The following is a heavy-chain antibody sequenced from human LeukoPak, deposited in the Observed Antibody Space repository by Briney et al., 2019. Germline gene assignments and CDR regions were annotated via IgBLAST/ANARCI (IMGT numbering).Heavy chain of an antibody. CDR3: ARDRGGIVVVPAAAFDP. J-gene: IGHJ5*02. V-gene: IGHV3-21*01. Sequence: PGGSLRLSCAASGFTFSSYSMNWVRQVPGKGLEWVSSISSSSSYIYYADSVKGRFTISRDNAKNSLYLQMNSLRAEDTAVYYCARDRGGIVVVPAAAFDPWGQGTLVTVSS. CDR2: ISSSSSYI. CDR1: GFTFSSYS. D-gene: IGHD2-2*01.